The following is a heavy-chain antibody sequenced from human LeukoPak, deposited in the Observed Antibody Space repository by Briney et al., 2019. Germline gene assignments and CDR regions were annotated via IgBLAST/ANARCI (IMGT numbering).Heavy chain of an antibody. CDR3: AKDPCSSASCYGGAFDY. CDR1: GFTFSTYS. CDR2: ISGNGGGT. J-gene: IGHJ4*02. V-gene: IGHV3-23*01. D-gene: IGHD2-2*01. Sequence: GGSLRLSCVASASGFTFSTYSMSWVRQAPGKGLEWVSTISGNGGGTFYADSVRGRFTISRDNSKNTLYLQMNILRAGDTAVYYCAKDPCSSASCYGGAFDYWGQGTLVTVPS.